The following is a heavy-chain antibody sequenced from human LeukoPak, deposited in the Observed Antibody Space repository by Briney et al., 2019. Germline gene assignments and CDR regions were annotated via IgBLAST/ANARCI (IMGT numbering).Heavy chain of an antibody. CDR2: ISSSSSYI. Sequence: PGGSLGLSCAASGFTFSSCSMNWVRQAPGKGLEWVSSISSSSSYIYYADSVKGRFTISRDNAKNSLYLQMNSLRAEDTAVYYCASYTFGGVIVSDYWGQGTLVTVSS. V-gene: IGHV3-21*01. J-gene: IGHJ4*02. CDR3: ASYTFGGVIVSDY. D-gene: IGHD3-16*02. CDR1: GFTFSSCS.